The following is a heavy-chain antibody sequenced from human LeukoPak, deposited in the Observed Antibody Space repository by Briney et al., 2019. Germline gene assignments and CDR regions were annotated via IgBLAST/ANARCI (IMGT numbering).Heavy chain of an antibody. CDR3: AKDFRALDGMDV. J-gene: IGHJ6*02. CDR2: ISWNSGSI. CDR1: GFTFDDYA. V-gene: IGHV3-9*01. Sequence: PGRSLRLSCAASGFTFDDYAMHWVRQAPGKGLEWVSGISWNSGSIGYADSVKGRFTISRDNAKNSLYLQMNSLRAEDTALYYCAKDFRALDGMDVWGQGTTVTVSS. D-gene: IGHD1-26*01.